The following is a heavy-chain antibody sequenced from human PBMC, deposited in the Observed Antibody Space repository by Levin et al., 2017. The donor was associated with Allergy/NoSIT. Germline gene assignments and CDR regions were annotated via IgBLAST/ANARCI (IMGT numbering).Heavy chain of an antibody. V-gene: IGHV3-21*01. Sequence: GESLKISCAASRFTFSSYTMNWVRQAPGKGLEWVSCISSGGDSIYYADSVKGRFTISRDNAKTSLYLQMNSLRAEDTAVYYCARGWYSSAWFDYWGQGTLVTVSS. D-gene: IGHD6-19*01. CDR3: ARGWYSSAWFDY. CDR1: RFTFSSYT. J-gene: IGHJ4*02. CDR2: ISSGGDSI.